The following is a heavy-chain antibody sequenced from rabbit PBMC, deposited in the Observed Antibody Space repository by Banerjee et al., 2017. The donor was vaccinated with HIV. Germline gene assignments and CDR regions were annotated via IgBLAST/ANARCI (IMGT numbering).Heavy chain of an antibody. V-gene: IGHV1S43*01. CDR1: GFDLSSYYY. Sequence: QQHLEESGGGLVQPEGSLTLTCTASGFDLSSYYYMCWVRQAPGKGLEVVACIITSSGSTWYASWVNGRFTISKSTSLNTVDLKMTSLTAADTATYFCARDLTGVTGWNFNLWGPGTLVTVS. J-gene: IGHJ4*01. CDR2: IITSSGST. CDR3: ARDLTGVTGWNFNL. D-gene: IGHD7-1*01.